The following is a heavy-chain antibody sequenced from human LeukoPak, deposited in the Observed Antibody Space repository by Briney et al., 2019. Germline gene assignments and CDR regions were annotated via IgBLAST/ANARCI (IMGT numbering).Heavy chain of an antibody. V-gene: IGHV3-74*01. D-gene: IGHD4/OR15-4a*01. CDR2: IDNDGSDT. CDR1: GFTFSSYW. Sequence: PGGSVRLSCAASGFTFSSYWIHWVRQARGKGLVWVSRIDNDGSDTIYADSVKGRLTISRDNAKNTLYLEMNSLRAEDTAVYFCARGGPNHGFDFWGQGTMVTVSS. J-gene: IGHJ3*01. CDR3: ARGGPNHGFDF.